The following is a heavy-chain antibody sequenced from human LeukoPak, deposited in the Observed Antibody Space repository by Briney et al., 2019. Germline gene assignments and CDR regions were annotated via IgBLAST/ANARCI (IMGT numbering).Heavy chain of an antibody. CDR2: INPKSGGT. CDR1: RYTFTGYY. Sequence: ASVKVSCKASRYTFTGYYMHWVRQAPGQGLEWMGWINPKSGGTKYVQKFQGRVTMTRDMSISTAYVELSRLRSDDTAVYYCARAFAPEGDAFDIWGQGTMVTVSS. V-gene: IGHV1-2*02. D-gene: IGHD3-3*02. J-gene: IGHJ3*02. CDR3: ARAFAPEGDAFDI.